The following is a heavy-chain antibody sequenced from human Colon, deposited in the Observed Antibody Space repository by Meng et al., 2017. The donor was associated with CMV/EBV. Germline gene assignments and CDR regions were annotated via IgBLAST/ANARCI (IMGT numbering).Heavy chain of an antibody. D-gene: IGHD3-3*01. V-gene: IGHV4-39*07. J-gene: IGHJ4*02. CDR3: ARDPYNFWSGAPF. Sequence: GSLRLSCTVSGDSISSSSLYWGWFRQPPGKGLEWIGYIYYSGSTYYNPSLKSRLTISLDTSKNQLSLDLTSVTAADTAMYYCARDPYNFWSGAPFWGQGTLVTVSS. CDR1: GDSISSSSLY. CDR2: IYYSGST.